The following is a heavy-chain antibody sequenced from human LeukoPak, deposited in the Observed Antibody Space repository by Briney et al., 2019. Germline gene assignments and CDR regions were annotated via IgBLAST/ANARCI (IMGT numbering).Heavy chain of an antibody. J-gene: IGHJ4*02. CDR1: GFTFSSYA. V-gene: IGHV3-30*04. D-gene: IGHD3-22*01. CDR2: ISYDGSNK. CDR3: ARDITMIVDY. Sequence: GGSLRLSCAASGFTFSSYAMHWVRQAPGKGLEWVAVISYDGSNKYYADSVKGRFTTSRDNSKNTLYLQMNSLRAEDTAVYYCARDITMIVDYWGQGTLVTVSS.